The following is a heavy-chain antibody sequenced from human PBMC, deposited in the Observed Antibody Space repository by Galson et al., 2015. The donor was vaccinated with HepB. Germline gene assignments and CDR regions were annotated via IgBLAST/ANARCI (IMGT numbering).Heavy chain of an antibody. CDR2: IYYSGST. V-gene: IGHV4-39*07. CDR1: GGSISSSSYY. CDR3: ATSRTPRTRLHFDY. D-gene: IGHD2-21*02. Sequence: ETLSLTCTVSGGSISSSSYYWGWIRQPPGKGLEWIGSIYYSGSTYYNPSLKSRVTISVDTSKNQFSLKLSSVTAADTAVYYCATSRTPRTRLHFDYWGQGTLVTVPS. J-gene: IGHJ4*02.